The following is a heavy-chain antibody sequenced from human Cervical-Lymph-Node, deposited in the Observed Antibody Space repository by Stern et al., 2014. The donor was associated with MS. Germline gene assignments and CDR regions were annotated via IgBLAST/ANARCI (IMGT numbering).Heavy chain of an antibody. CDR2: IWHDGSNK. CDR3: ARSPLNENFDY. CDR1: GFTFNNYN. J-gene: IGHJ4*02. V-gene: IGHV3-33*01. Sequence: QLVQSGGGVVQPGRSLRLSCAASGFTFNNYNMHWVRQAPGKGLEWVAIIWHDGSNKYYAESVKGRFTISRDNSKDTLYLQMNSLRAEDTALYYCARSPLNENFDYWGQGTLVTVSS.